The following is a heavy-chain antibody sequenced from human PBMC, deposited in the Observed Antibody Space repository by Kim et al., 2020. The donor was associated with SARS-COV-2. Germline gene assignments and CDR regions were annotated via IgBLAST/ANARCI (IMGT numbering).Heavy chain of an antibody. J-gene: IGHJ6*02. D-gene: IGHD3-10*01. CDR1: GGSISSGGYS. Sequence: SETLSLTCAVSGGSISSGGYSWSWIRQPPGKGLEWIGYIYHSGSTYYNPSLKSRVTISVDRSKNQFSLKLSSVTAADTAVYYCARQFSYYGSGSYFYYGMDVWGQGTTVTVSS. CDR3: ARQFSYYGSGSYFYYGMDV. CDR2: IYHSGST. V-gene: IGHV4-30-2*01.